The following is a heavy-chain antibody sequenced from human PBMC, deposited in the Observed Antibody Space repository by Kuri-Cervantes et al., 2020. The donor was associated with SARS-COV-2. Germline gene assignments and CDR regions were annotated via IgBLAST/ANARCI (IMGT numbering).Heavy chain of an antibody. CDR3: ARRGGIAVAGTFDY. CDR2: IYYSGST. CDR1: GGSISSYY. D-gene: IGHD6-19*01. J-gene: IGHJ4*02. Sequence: GSLRLSCTVSGGSISSYYWSWIRQPPGKGLEWIGYIYYSGSTNYNPSLKSRVTISVDTPKNQFSLKLSSVTAADTAVYYCARRGGIAVAGTFDYWGQGTLVTVSS. V-gene: IGHV4-59*08.